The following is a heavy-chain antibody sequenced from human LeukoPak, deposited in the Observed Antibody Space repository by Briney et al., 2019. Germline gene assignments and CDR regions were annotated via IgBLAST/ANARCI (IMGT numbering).Heavy chain of an antibody. D-gene: IGHD3-22*01. CDR3: ARDVSYDSSGYYWYFDL. V-gene: IGHV4-4*07. CDR2: IYTSGST. Sequence: KPSETLSLTCTVSGGSISSYYWSWIRQPAGKGLEWIGRIYTSGSTNYNPSLKSRVTMSVDTSKNQFSLKLSSVTAADTAVYYCARDVSYDSSGYYWYFDLWGRGTLVTVSS. CDR1: GGSISSYY. J-gene: IGHJ2*01.